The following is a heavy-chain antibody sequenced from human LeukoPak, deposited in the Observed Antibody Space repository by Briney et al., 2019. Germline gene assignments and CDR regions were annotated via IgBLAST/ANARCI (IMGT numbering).Heavy chain of an antibody. CDR3: ARVRSSSHYGAFDI. J-gene: IGHJ3*02. D-gene: IGHD2-2*01. V-gene: IGHV3-11*04. Sequence: PGGSLGLSCAASGFTFSDYYMSWIRQAPGKGLEWVSYISSSGSTIYYADSVKGRFTISRDNAKNSLYLQMNSLRAEDTAVYYCARVRSSSHYGAFDIWGQGTMVTVSS. CDR1: GFTFSDYY. CDR2: ISSSGSTI.